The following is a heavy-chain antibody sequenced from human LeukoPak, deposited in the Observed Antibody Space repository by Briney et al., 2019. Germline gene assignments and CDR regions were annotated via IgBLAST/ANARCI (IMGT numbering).Heavy chain of an antibody. Sequence: GGSLRLSCAASGFTFSSYEMNWVRPAPGKGLEWVSYISSSGSTIYYADSVKGRFTISRDNAKNSLYLQMNSLRAEDTAVYYGARDSRGDSGFEPLDYWGQGTLVTVSS. V-gene: IGHV3-48*03. J-gene: IGHJ4*02. CDR2: ISSSGSTI. CDR3: ARDSRGDSGFEPLDY. D-gene: IGHD5-12*01. CDR1: GFTFSSYE.